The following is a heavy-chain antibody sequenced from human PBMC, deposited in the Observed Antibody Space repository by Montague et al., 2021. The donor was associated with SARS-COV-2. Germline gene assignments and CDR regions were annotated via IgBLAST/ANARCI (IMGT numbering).Heavy chain of an antibody. D-gene: IGHD2-15*01. Sequence: SETLSLTCSVSGEPISGFFWNWIRQPARKGQEWNGRVYASWGSDYNYSLASRVTMSVDTSKNQFYLKLNSVTAADTEMYYCARGVVAAPPVVDYWGRGTLVTVSS. V-gene: IGHV4-4*07. CDR3: ARGVVAAPPVVDY. J-gene: IGHJ4*02. CDR1: GEPISGFF. CDR2: VYASWGS.